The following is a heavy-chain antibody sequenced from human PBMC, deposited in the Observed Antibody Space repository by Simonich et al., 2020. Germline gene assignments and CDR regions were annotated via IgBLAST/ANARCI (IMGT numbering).Heavy chain of an antibody. V-gene: IGHV3-73*01. J-gene: IGHJ4*02. CDR3: TRGGDFDY. D-gene: IGHD1-26*01. Sequence: EVQLVESGGGLVQPGGSLKLSCAASGFTFSGSAMHWVRQASGKGLEWVGRIRSKANSYATAYAASVKGRFTISRDDSKNTAYLQMNSLKTEDTAVYYCTRGGDFDYWGQGTLVTVSS. CDR1: GFTFSGSA. CDR2: IRSKANSYAT.